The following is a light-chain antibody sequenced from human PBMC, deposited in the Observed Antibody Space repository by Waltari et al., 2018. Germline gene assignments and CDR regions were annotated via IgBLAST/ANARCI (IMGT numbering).Light chain of an antibody. Sequence: SSELTQDPAVSVALGQTVTITCQGASPRTSYASWYQQKSGQAPILVLVGKNKRPSGIPDRFSGYNSETTTSLTITGAQAEDEADYYCSSRDSSASHVLFAGGTKLTVL. J-gene: IGLJ2*01. CDR1: SPRTSY. V-gene: IGLV3-19*01. CDR2: GKN. CDR3: SSRDSSASHVL.